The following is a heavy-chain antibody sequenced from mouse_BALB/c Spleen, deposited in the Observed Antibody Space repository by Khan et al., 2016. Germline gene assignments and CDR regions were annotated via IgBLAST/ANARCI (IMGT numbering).Heavy chain of an antibody. J-gene: IGHJ3*01. CDR1: GYSITSDYA. CDR2: ISYSGST. D-gene: IGHD2-2*01. CDR3: ARRYGYRGFAY. V-gene: IGHV3-2*02. Sequence: EVQLQESGPGLVKPSQSLSLTCTVTGYSITSDYAWNWIRQFPGNKLEWMGYISYSGSTSYNPSLKSRISITRDTSKNQFFLQLNSVTTEHTATYYCARRYGYRGFAYWGQGTLVTVSA.